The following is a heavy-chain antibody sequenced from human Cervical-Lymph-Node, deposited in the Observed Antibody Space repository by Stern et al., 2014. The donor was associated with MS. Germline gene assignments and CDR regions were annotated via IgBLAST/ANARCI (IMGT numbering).Heavy chain of an antibody. CDR2: ISSSSGTI. Sequence: EVQLVESGGGLVQPGGSLRLSCAASGFTFSSYSMNWVRQAPGKGLEWVSYISSSSGTIYSADSVKGRFTISRDNAKNSLYLQMHSLRAEDTAVYYCAREKVLGYNNRGYYYYGMDVWGQGTTVTVSS. CDR1: GFTFSSYS. J-gene: IGHJ6*02. D-gene: IGHD6-13*01. CDR3: AREKVLGYNNRGYYYYGMDV. V-gene: IGHV3-48*01.